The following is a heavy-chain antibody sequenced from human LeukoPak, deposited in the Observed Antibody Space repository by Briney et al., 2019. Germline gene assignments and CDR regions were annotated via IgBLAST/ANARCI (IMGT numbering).Heavy chain of an antibody. CDR1: GDSVSRSDSY. CDR2: IYYSGRT. J-gene: IGHJ1*01. Sequence: SETLSLTCSLAGDSVSRSDSYWDWIRQPPGKGLELIGTIYYSGRTSYSPTLKIRVTMSVDPSTNQFSLTMRPVTAADTAVYYCARRRYYDGSGYLEWGQGTLLSVAS. CDR3: ARRRYYDGSGYLE. V-gene: IGHV4-39*01. D-gene: IGHD3-22*01.